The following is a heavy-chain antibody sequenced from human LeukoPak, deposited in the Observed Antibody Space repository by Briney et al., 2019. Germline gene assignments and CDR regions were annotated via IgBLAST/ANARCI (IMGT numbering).Heavy chain of an antibody. J-gene: IGHJ4*02. Sequence: ASVKVSCKASGYTFTNYYIHWVRQAPGQGLEWMGIINPSGGSTSYAQKFQGRVTMTRDMSTSTVYMELSSLRSEDMAVYYCARSLWFGELFPSGYWGQGTLVTVSS. CDR2: INPSGGST. CDR1: GYTFTNYY. CDR3: ARSLWFGELFPSGY. V-gene: IGHV1-46*01. D-gene: IGHD3-10*01.